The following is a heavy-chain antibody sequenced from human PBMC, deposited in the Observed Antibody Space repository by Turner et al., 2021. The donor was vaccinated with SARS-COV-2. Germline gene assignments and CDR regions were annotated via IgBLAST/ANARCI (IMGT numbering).Heavy chain of an antibody. Sequence: EVQLVQSGAEVKKPGESLKISCKGSGYSFSRYWIGWVRQMPGKGLEWMGIIYPGDSDTRYSPSFQGQVSISADKSISTAYLQWSSLKASNTAMYYCARLGVGGATREGGPLDVWGQGTTVTVSS. CDR2: IYPGDSDT. CDR1: GYSFSRYW. CDR3: ARLGVGGATREGGPLDV. D-gene: IGHD1-26*01. J-gene: IGHJ6*02. V-gene: IGHV5-51*01.